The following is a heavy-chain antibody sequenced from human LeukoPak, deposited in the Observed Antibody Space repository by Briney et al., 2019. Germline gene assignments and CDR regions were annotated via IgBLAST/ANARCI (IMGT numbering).Heavy chain of an antibody. D-gene: IGHD6-19*01. CDR1: GYIFISYD. V-gene: IGHV1-8*03. Sequence: ASVKVSCKASGYIFISYDINWVRQATGQGLEWMGWMNPNSGNTGYAQKFQGRVTITRNTSISTAYMELSSLRSEDTAVYYCARDRMISSSGWYFHYYYYMDVWGKGTTVTISS. CDR2: MNPNSGNT. J-gene: IGHJ6*03. CDR3: ARDRMISSSGWYFHYYYYMDV.